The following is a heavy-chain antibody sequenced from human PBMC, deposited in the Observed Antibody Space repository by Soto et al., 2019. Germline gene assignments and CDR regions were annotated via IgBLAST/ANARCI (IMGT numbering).Heavy chain of an antibody. CDR2: IYYSGNT. D-gene: IGHD3-10*01. CDR1: GGSISSSSYY. CDR3: ARLPRYGSGTYPEF. Sequence: SETLSLTCTVSGGSISSSSYYWGWIRQPPGKGLEWIGTIYYSGNTYYNPSLWSRVTMSVDTSKNEFSLNLNSLTAADTAVYYCARLPRYGSGTYPEFWGQGTLVTVSS. J-gene: IGHJ4*02. V-gene: IGHV4-39*01.